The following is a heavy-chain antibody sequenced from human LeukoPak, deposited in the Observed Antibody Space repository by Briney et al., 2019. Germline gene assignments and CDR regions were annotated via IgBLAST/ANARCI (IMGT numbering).Heavy chain of an antibody. J-gene: IGHJ4*02. CDR3: ATFMVFGLGGGPFDY. V-gene: IGHV1-69*01. CDR1: GGTFSSYA. CDR2: IITIFGTA. Sequence: SVKVSCKASGGTFSSYAISWVRQAPGQGLEWMGGIITIFGTANYAQKFQGRVTITADESTSTAYMELSSLRPEDTAVYYCATFMVFGLGGGPFDYWGQGTLVTVSS. D-gene: IGHD2-8*01.